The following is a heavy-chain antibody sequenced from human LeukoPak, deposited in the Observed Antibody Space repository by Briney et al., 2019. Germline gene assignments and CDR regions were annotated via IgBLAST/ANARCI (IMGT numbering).Heavy chain of an antibody. D-gene: IGHD2-2*01. V-gene: IGHV3-33*01. CDR2: IWYDGSNK. J-gene: IGHJ6*02. CDR1: GFTFSSYG. Sequence: GGSLRLSCAASGFTFSSYGMHWVRQAPGKGLEWVAVIWYDGSNKYYADSVKGRFTISRDNSKNTLYLQMNSLRAEDTAVYYCARERHCSSTSCYYYYYYSMDVWGQGTTATVSS. CDR3: ARERHCSSTSCYYYYYYSMDV.